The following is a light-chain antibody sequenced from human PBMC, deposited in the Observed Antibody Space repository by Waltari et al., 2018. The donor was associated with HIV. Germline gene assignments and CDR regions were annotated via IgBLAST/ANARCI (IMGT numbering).Light chain of an antibody. V-gene: IGKV3-11*01. CDR3: QQHSNWPWT. J-gene: IGKJ1*01. CDR1: QSVSSD. Sequence: EIVLTQSPATLSLSSGERATLSCRASQSVSSDLTWFQQKPGQAPRLLIYDAFKRATGIPARFSGSGSGTDFTLTISSLEPEDFAVYYCQQHSNWPWTFGQGTKVEIK. CDR2: DAF.